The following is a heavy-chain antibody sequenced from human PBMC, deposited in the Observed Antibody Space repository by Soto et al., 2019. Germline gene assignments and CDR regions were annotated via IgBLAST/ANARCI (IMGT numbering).Heavy chain of an antibody. CDR2: ISGSGGST. J-gene: IGHJ5*02. CDR1: GFTFSSYA. D-gene: IGHD3-9*01. CDR3: AKDLADTYYDILTGYSNWFDP. V-gene: IGHV3-23*01. Sequence: GESLKISCAASGFTFSSYAMSWVRQAPGKGLEWVSAISGSGGSTYYADSVKGRFTISRDNSKNTLYLQMNSLRAEDTAVYYCAKDLADTYYDILTGYSNWFDPWGQGTLVTVSS.